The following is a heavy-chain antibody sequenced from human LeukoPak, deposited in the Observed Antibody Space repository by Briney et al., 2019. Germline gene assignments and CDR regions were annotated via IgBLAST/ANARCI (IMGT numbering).Heavy chain of an antibody. CDR3: ARDGGWLQFFDY. V-gene: IGHV3-48*04. D-gene: IGHD5-24*01. J-gene: IGHJ4*02. Sequence: GGSLRLSCAASGFAISDYSMNWVRQVPGKGLEWVSYISSSSNKVYYADSVKGRFTISRDNAKNSLYLQMNTLRAEDTAVYYCARDGGWLQFFDYWGQGTLVTVSS. CDR1: GFAISDYS. CDR2: ISSSSNKV.